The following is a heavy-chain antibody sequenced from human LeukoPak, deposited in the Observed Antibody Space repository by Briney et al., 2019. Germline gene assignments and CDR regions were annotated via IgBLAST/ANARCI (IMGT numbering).Heavy chain of an antibody. D-gene: IGHD3/OR15-3a*01. CDR3: ARVTWTGYYSDY. CDR2: IYSGGST. J-gene: IGHJ4*02. CDR1: GFTVSSNY. Sequence: GGSLRLSCAASGFTVSSNYMSWVRQAPGKGLEWVSVIYSGGSTYYADSVKGRFTISRDNSKNTLYLQMNSLRAEDTAVYYCARVTWTGYYSDYWGQGTLVTVSS. V-gene: IGHV3-53*01.